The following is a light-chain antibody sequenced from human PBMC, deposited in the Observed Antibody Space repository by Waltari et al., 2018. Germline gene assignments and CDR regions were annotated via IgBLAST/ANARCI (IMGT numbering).Light chain of an antibody. CDR3: HQYNDGPPFN. J-gene: IGKJ2*01. Sequence: IVLTQSPATLSVSPGERAILSCRASQSVTTNLAWYQQKPGQAPRLLIYGASTRATDIPARFSGSGSGTEFTLTISSLQSEDFAVYYCHQYNDGPPFNFGQGTKLEIK. V-gene: IGKV3-15*01. CDR2: GAS. CDR1: QSVTTN.